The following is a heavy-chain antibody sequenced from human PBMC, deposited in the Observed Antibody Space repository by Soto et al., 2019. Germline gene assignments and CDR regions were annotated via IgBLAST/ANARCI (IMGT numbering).Heavy chain of an antibody. CDR1: GYTLITSYY. D-gene: IGHD5-12*01. CDR3: SRDTGYDHDAFDI. Sequence: QVQLVQSGAEVTKPGASVKLSCKASGYTLITSYYTHWVRQAPGQGLEWMGIINPTGTMTKYSERFQGRLTMTRDTSTSTDYMELSTLTSEDTAVYFCSRDTGYDHDAFDIWGQGTMVTVSS. CDR2: INPTGTMT. J-gene: IGHJ3*02. V-gene: IGHV1-46*01.